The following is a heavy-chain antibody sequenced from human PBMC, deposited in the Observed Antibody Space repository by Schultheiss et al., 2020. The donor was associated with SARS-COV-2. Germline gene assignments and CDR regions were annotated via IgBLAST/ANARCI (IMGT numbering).Heavy chain of an antibody. CDR1: GGSISSGDYY. J-gene: IGHJ4*02. Sequence: SETLSLTCTVSGGSISSGDYYWGWIRQPPGKGLEWIGSIYHSGSTYYNPSLKSRVTISVDTSKNQFSLKLSSVTAADTAVYYCARAGYSSGWYLGYFDYWGQGTLVTVSS. D-gene: IGHD6-19*01. V-gene: IGHV4-39*07. CDR3: ARAGYSSGWYLGYFDY. CDR2: IYHSGST.